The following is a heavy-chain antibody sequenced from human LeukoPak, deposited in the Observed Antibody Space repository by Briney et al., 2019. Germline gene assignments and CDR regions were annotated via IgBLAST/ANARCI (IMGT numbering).Heavy chain of an antibody. Sequence: SETLSLTCTVSGDSIRGYYWNWIRQSAGKGLEWIGRIFPGGTTQYNPSLKSRVTMSVDTSNNQFSLNLISVTAADTAVYFCARDNPSGWHFDFWGQGALVTV. J-gene: IGHJ4*02. D-gene: IGHD6-19*01. V-gene: IGHV4-4*07. CDR2: IFPGGTT. CDR3: ARDNPSGWHFDF. CDR1: GDSIRGYY.